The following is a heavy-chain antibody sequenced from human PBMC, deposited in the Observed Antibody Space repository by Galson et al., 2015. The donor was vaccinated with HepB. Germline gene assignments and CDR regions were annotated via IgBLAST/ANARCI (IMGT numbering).Heavy chain of an antibody. CDR3: ARVISLLGYAVFDY. CDR1: GYTFTSYD. V-gene: IGHV1-69*13. J-gene: IGHJ4*02. D-gene: IGHD5-12*01. CDR2: IIPIFGTA. Sequence: SVTVSCKASGYTFTSYDINWVRQAPGQGLEWIGGIIPIFGTANYAQKFQGRVTITADESTSTAYMELSSLRSEDTAVYYCARVISLLGYAVFDYWGQGTLVTVSS.